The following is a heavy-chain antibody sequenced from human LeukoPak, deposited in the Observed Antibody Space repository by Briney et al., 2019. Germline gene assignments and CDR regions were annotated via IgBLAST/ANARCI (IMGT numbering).Heavy chain of an antibody. J-gene: IGHJ4*02. CDR3: ARGKRGYSSSWYDY. CDR2: INHSGST. CDR1: GGSFSGYY. Sequence: SETLSLTCAVYGGSFSGYYWSWIRQPPGKGLEWVGEINHSGSTNYNPSLKSRVTISVDTSKNQFSLKLSSVTAADTAVYYCARGKRGYSSSWYDYWGQGTLVTVSS. V-gene: IGHV4-34*01. D-gene: IGHD6-13*01.